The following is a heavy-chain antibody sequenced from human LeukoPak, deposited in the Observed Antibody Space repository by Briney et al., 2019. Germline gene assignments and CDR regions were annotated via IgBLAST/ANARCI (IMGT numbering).Heavy chain of an antibody. D-gene: IGHD2-21*02. J-gene: IGHJ4*02. CDR2: IKQDGSEK. Sequence: TGGSLRLSCAASGFTFSRYWMSWVRQAPGKGLGWVANIKQDGSEKYYVDSVKGRFTISRDNAKNSLYLQMNSLRAEDTAVYYCARGDWLDYWGQGTLVTVSS. CDR3: ARGDWLDY. CDR1: GFTFSRYW. V-gene: IGHV3-7*01.